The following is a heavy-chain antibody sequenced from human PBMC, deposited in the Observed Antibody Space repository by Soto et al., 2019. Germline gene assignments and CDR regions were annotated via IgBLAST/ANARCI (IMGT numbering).Heavy chain of an antibody. V-gene: IGHV4-30-2*01. D-gene: IGHD3-3*01. J-gene: IGHJ5*02. CDR3: DRGDGSYYDFWSGYYSGIWFDP. CDR1: GGSISSGGYS. Sequence: PSETLSLTCAVSGGSISSGGYSWSWIRQPPGKGLEWIGYIYHSGSTYYNPSLKSRVTISVDRSKNQFSLKLSSVTAADTAVYYCDRGDGSYYDFWSGYYSGIWFDPWGQGNLVTVSS. CDR2: IYHSGST.